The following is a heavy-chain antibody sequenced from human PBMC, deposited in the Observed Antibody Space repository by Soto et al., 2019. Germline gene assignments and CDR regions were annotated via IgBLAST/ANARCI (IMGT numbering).Heavy chain of an antibody. Sequence: QVLLHESGPGLVKPSGTLSLTCTVSGVSISRGDWWSWVRQAPGKELQWIGEIHHSADTSSHPSLRSRVSLSVDTSKNHSSLMLKSVTAADTGVYFCARLVYNTRFNYLYLVSWGQGVLVTLAS. J-gene: IGHJ4*02. V-gene: IGHV4-4*02. D-gene: IGHD1-20*01. CDR1: GVSISRGDW. CDR3: ARLVYNTRFNYLYLVS. CDR2: IHHSADT.